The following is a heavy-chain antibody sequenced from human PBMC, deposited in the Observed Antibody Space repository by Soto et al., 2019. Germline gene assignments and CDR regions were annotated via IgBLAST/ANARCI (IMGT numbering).Heavy chain of an antibody. CDR2: INEDGSYK. CDR1: GLRFSDFW. Sequence: VKLVESGGGLVQPGGSLKLSCVVSGLRFSDFWMTWVRQVPGKGLEWVANINEDGSYKNYVDSVKGRFTISRDNAENSLYLQRNSLRVEDTAVYYCAGGGHVAYVGRGTPVTVSS. D-gene: IGHD3-16*01. V-gene: IGHV3-7*01. CDR3: AGGGHVAY. J-gene: IGHJ4*02.